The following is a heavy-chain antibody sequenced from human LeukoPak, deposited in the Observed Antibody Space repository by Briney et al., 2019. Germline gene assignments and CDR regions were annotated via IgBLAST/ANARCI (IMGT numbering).Heavy chain of an antibody. CDR3: ARGPPSDAFYT. CDR2: MNPNSGNT. V-gene: IGHV1-8*03. Sequence: ASGKVSCKASGDTFTSYDINWVRQATGQGLEWMGWMNPNSGNTGYAQKFQGRVTITRNTSISTAYMELSSLRSEDTAVYYCARGPPSDAFYTRVQGTMVTVSS. CDR1: GDTFTSYD. J-gene: IGHJ3*02.